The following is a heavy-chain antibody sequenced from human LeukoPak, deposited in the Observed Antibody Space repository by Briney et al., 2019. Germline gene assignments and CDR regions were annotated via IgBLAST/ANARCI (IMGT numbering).Heavy chain of an antibody. CDR2: INWNGGST. CDR3: AKDITGVGATGWFDP. Sequence: PGGSLRLSCAASGFTFDDYGMSWVRQAPGKGLEWVSGINWNGGSTGYADSVKGRFTISRDNAKNSLYLQMNSLRAEDTALYYCAKDITGVGATGWFDPWGQGTLVTVSS. CDR1: GFTFDDYG. V-gene: IGHV3-20*04. J-gene: IGHJ5*02. D-gene: IGHD1-26*01.